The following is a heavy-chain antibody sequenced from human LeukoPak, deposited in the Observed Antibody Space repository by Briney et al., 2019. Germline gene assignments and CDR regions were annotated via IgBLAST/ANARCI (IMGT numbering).Heavy chain of an antibody. Sequence: SETLSLTCTVFGDSFTGYYLNWVRQPPGKGLEWIGYIYTSGSTNYNPSLKSRVTISVDTSKNQFSLKLSSVTAADTAVYYCARLTKRYYDFWSGYFHYYFDYWGQGTLVTVSS. CDR3: ARLTKRYYDFWSGYFHYYFDY. CDR1: GDSFTGYY. D-gene: IGHD3-3*01. J-gene: IGHJ4*02. CDR2: IYTSGST. V-gene: IGHV4-4*09.